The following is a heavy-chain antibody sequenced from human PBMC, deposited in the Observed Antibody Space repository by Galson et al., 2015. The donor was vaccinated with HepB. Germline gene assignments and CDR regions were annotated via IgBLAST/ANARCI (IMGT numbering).Heavy chain of an antibody. CDR1: GFTFSDYY. CDR2: ISSSGSTI. J-gene: IGHJ6*02. CDR3: AAAVVPAAIGYQAMDV. D-gene: IGHD2-2*01. Sequence: SLKLSCAASGFTFSDYYMSWIRQAPGQGLEWVSYISSSGSTIYYADSVKGRFTISRDNAKSSLYLLMNSLRAEDTAVYYCAAAVVPAAIGYQAMDVWGQGTTVTVSS. V-gene: IGHV3-11*01.